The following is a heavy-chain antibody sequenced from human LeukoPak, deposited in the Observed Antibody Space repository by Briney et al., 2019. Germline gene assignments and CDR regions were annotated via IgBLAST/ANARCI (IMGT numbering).Heavy chain of an antibody. CDR3: ASSHAKTRWYFDY. J-gene: IGHJ4*02. Sequence: GGSLRLSCAVSGITLSNYGMSWVRQAPGKGLEWVAGISGSGGSTYYADSVKGRFTISRDNSKNTLYLQMNSLRAEDTAVYYCASSHAKTRWYFDYWGQGTLVTVSS. V-gene: IGHV3-23*01. CDR2: ISGSGGST. CDR1: GITLSNYG. D-gene: IGHD2-15*01.